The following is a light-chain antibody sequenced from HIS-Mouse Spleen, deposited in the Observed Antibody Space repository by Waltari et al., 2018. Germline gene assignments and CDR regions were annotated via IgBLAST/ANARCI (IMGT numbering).Light chain of an antibody. CDR1: QGFSSA. Sequence: AIQLTQSPSSLSASVGDRVTITCRASQGFSSALAWYQQKPGKAPKLLIYDASSLESGVPSRFSGSGSGTDFTLTISSLQPEDFATYYCQQFNSYLFTFGPGTKVDIK. CDR3: QQFNSYLFT. CDR2: DAS. V-gene: IGKV1-13*02. J-gene: IGKJ3*01.